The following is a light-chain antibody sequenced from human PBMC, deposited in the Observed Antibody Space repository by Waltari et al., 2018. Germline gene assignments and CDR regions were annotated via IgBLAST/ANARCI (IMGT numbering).Light chain of an antibody. J-gene: IGLJ2*01. CDR2: QDN. Sequence: SFELTQPTSVSVSPGQTASIPCSGDKLGAKHVCWYQQKPGQSPVAVIYQDNRRPSGIPERFSGSNSGNTATLTISGTQAMDEADYFCQAWDTTTGVFGGGTKLTVL. CDR3: QAWDTTTGV. V-gene: IGLV3-1*01. CDR1: KLGAKH.